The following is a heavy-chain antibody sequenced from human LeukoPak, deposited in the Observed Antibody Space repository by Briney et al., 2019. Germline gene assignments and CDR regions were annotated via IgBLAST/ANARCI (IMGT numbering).Heavy chain of an antibody. CDR2: VHSSGST. V-gene: IGHV4-59*01. CDR1: GGSISSFF. CDR3: ARLAPGNYDILTGDPKVVFDY. J-gene: IGHJ4*02. Sequence: SETLSLTCTVSGGSISSFFWSWIRQPPGKGLEWIGYVHSSGSTKYNPSLKSRLIISVDMSKTQSSLKLRSVSVADAAVYYCARLAPGNYDILTGDPKVVFDYWGQGALVTVSS. D-gene: IGHD3-9*01.